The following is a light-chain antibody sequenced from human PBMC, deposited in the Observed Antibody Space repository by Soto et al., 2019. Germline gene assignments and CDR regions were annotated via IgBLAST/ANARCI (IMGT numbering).Light chain of an antibody. V-gene: IGLV2-14*01. CDR3: SSYTSSSTLYVV. Sequence: QSALTQPASVSGSPGQSITISCTGTSSDVGGYNYVSWYQQHLGKAPKLMIYDVSNRPSGVSNRFSGSKSGNTASLTISGLQAEDEADYYCSSYTSSSTLYVVFGGGTKLTVL. CDR1: SSDVGGYNY. J-gene: IGLJ2*01. CDR2: DVS.